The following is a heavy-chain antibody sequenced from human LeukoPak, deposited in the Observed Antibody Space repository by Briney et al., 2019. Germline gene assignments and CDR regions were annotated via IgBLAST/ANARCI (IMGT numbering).Heavy chain of an antibody. J-gene: IGHJ4*02. CDR1: GFTFSSYW. V-gene: IGHV3-21*01. CDR2: ISSSSSYI. D-gene: IGHD3-22*01. Sequence: GGSLRLSCAASGFTFSSYWMSWVRQAPGKGLEWVSSISSSSSYIYYADSVKGRFTISRDNAKNSLYLQMNSLRAEDTAVYYCARGDDYYDSSGYYFDYWGQGTLVTVSS. CDR3: ARGDDYYDSSGYYFDY.